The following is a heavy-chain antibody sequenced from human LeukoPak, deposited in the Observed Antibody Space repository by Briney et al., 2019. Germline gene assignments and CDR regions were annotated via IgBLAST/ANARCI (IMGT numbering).Heavy chain of an antibody. CDR3: ARGYSPLGY. CDR1: GYSISSGYY. V-gene: IGHV4-38-2*02. CDR2: IYHSGST. D-gene: IGHD5-18*01. J-gene: IGHJ4*02. Sequence: PSETLSLTCTVSGYSISSGYYWGWIRQPPGKGLEWIASIYHSGSTNYNPSLKSRVTISVDTSKNQFSLKLSSVTAADTAVYYCARGYSPLGYWGQGTLVTVSS.